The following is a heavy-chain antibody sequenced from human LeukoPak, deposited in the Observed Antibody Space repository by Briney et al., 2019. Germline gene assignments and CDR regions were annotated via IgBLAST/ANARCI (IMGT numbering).Heavy chain of an antibody. V-gene: IGHV4-39*01. D-gene: IGHD3-10*01. CDR1: GVSIRSTSYY. J-gene: IGHJ4*02. CDR2: VYYDGST. Sequence: NSSGTLRLSCAVSGVSIRSTSYYCAWIRQPPGKGLEWIGSVYYDGSTYFNPSLKSRVTIFVDTSKNQFTLKMRSVTAADTAVYYCARPNYYSDSDSWGQGTLVTVSS. CDR3: ARPNYYSDSDS.